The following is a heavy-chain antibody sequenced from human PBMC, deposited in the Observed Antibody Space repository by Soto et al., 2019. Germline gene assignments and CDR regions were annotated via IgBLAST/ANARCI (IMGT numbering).Heavy chain of an antibody. D-gene: IGHD5-18*01. CDR2: ISYSGGT. V-gene: IGHV4-59*01. CDR3: ARGMDTTMGYYYYYYVAV. Sequence: QVQLQESGPGLVKPSETLSLTCTVSDDSISSFYWNWIRQPPGKGLEWIGYISYSGGTNYNPSLKSRVTISLDTSKNQFSLKLSSVTAADTADYYCARGMDTTMGYYYYYYVAVWGTGTTVTVSS. J-gene: IGHJ6*03. CDR1: DDSISSFY.